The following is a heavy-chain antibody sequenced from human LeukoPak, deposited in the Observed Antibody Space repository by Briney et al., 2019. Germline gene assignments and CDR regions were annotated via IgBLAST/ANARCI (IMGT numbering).Heavy chain of an antibody. V-gene: IGHV3-49*04. J-gene: IGHJ5*02. D-gene: IGHD3-3*02. CDR1: GFILGDYA. Sequence: GGSLRLSCTASGFILGDYAMIWVRQAPGKGLEWVGFIRSKAYGGTTEYAASVKGRFTISRDDSKSIAYLQMNSLKTEDTAVYYCTRHFWSGLNWFDPWGQGTLVTVSS. CDR2: IRSKAYGGTT. CDR3: TRHFWSGLNWFDP.